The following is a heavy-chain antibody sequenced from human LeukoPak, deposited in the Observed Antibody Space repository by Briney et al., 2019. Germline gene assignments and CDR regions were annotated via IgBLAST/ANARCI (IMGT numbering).Heavy chain of an antibody. CDR3: TTVDNTNGYYYKRY. V-gene: IGHV3-15*01. Sequence: PGGSLRLSCAVSGFNFNNAWMSWVRQVPGKGLEWVGRINSKPGGGTPHYAAPVKGRFTISRDDSKNTLFLQMNSLKTEDTAVYFCTTVDNTNGYYYKRYWGQGTLVTVSS. CDR1: GFNFNNAW. J-gene: IGHJ4*02. CDR2: INSKPGGGTP. D-gene: IGHD3-22*01.